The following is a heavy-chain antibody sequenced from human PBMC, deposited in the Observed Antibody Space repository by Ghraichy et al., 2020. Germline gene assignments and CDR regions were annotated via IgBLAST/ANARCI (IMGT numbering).Heavy chain of an antibody. CDR1: GGSISSSSYY. CDR2: IYYSGST. D-gene: IGHD3-3*01. Sequence: GSLRLSCTVSGGSISSSSYYWGWIRQPPGKGLEWIGSIYYSGSTYYNPSLKSRVTISVDTSKNQFSLKLSSVTAADTAVYYCARSNSGPANYDFWSGKGRGMDVWGQGTTVTVSS. CDR3: ARSNSGPANYDFWSGKGRGMDV. J-gene: IGHJ6*02. V-gene: IGHV4-39*01.